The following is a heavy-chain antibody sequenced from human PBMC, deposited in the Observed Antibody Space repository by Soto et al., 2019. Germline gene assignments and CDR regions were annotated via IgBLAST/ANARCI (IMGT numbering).Heavy chain of an antibody. CDR2: INSDGSST. CDR1: GFTFSSYW. V-gene: IGHV3-74*01. J-gene: IGHJ3*02. D-gene: IGHD3-22*01. Sequence: HPGGSLRLSCAASGFTFSSYWMHWVRQAPGKGLVWVSRINSDGSSTSYADSVKGRFTISRDNAKNTLYLQMNSLRAEDTAVYYCARVTSITMIVVVSAFDIWGQGTMVTVSS. CDR3: ARVTSITMIVVVSAFDI.